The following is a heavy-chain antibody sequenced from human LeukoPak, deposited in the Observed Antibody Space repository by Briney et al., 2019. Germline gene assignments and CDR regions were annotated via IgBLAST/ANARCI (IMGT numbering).Heavy chain of an antibody. CDR3: AADPWGTVTTKFDY. V-gene: IGHV1-58*01. J-gene: IGHJ4*02. D-gene: IGHD4-17*01. Sequence: ASVKVSCKASGFTFTSSAVQWVRQARGQRLEWIGWIVVGSGNTNYAQKFQERVTITRDMSTSTAYMELSSLRFEDTAVYYCAADPWGTVTTKFDYWGQGTLVTVSS. CDR2: IVVGSGNT. CDR1: GFTFTSSA.